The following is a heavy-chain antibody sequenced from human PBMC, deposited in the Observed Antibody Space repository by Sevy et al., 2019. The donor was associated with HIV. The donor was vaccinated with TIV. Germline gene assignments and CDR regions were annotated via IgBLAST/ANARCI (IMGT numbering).Heavy chain of an antibody. CDR3: ARRYSSSTGKTFDY. D-gene: IGHD6-6*01. V-gene: IGHV1-18*01. Sequence: ASVKVSCKASGYTFTSYGISWVRQAPGEGLEWMGWTSTYNGNTNYAQKLPGRVTMTTDTSTSTAYMELRSLRSDDTAVYYCARRYSSSTGKTFDYWGQGTLVTVSS. CDR2: TSTYNGNT. J-gene: IGHJ4*02. CDR1: GYTFTSYG.